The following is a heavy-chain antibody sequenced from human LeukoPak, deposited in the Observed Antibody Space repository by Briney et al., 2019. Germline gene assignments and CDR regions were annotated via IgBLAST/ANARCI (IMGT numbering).Heavy chain of an antibody. CDR3: AREYSSSWNYYYYYYMDV. CDR2: IYTSGST. D-gene: IGHD6-13*01. J-gene: IGHJ6*03. Sequence: PSQTLSLTCTVSGVSISSGSYYWSWLRQPAGKGLEWIVRIYTSGSTNYYPSLKSRVTISVDTSKNQFSLKLSSVTAADTAVYYCAREYSSSWNYYYYYYMDVWGKGTTVTVSS. V-gene: IGHV4-61*02. CDR1: GVSISSGSYY.